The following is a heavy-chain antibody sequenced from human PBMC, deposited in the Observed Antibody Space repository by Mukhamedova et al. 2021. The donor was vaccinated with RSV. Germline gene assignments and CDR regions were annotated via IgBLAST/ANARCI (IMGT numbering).Heavy chain of an antibody. CDR1: ISSGYY. V-gene: IGHV4-38-2*01. D-gene: IGHD3-22*01. CDR3: VILTMIVVVTLGDFDP. CDR2: IYHSGST. J-gene: IGHJ2*01. Sequence: ISSGYYWGWIRQPPGKGLEWIGSIYHSGSTYYNPSLKSRVTISVDTSKNQFSLKLSSVTAADTAVYYCVILTMIVVVTLGDFDPWGRGTLVTVSS.